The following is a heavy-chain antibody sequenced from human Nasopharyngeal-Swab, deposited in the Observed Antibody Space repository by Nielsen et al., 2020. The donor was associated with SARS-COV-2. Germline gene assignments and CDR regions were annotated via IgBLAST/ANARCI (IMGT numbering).Heavy chain of an antibody. CDR1: GFSLSTSGVG. CDR2: IYWDDDK. D-gene: IGHD1-26*01. CDR3: AHRLVGATNNWFDP. J-gene: IGHJ5*02. V-gene: IGHV2-5*02. Sequence: SGPTLVKPTQTLTLTCTFSGFSLSTSGVGVGWIRQPPGKALEWLALIYWDDDKRYSPSLKSRLTITKDTSKNQVVLTMTNMDPVDTATYYCAHRLVGATNNWFDPWGQGTLVTVSS.